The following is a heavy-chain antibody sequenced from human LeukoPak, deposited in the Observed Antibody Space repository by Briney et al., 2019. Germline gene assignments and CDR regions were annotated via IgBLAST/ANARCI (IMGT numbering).Heavy chain of an antibody. CDR2: INHSGST. CDR1: GGSFSGYY. D-gene: IGHD5-12*01. J-gene: IGHJ4*02. V-gene: IGHV4-34*01. CDR3: ARSYPYSGHFDY. Sequence: SETLSLTCAVYGGSFSGYYWSWIRQPPGKGLEWIGEINHSGSTNYNPSLKSRVTISVDTSKNQFSLKLSSVTAADTAVYYCARSYPYSGHFDYWGQGTLVTVSS.